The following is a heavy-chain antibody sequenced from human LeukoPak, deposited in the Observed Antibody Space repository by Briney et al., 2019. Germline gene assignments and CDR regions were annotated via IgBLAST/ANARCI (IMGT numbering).Heavy chain of an antibody. CDR1: GYTFTSYD. J-gene: IGHJ4*02. CDR2: MNPNSGNT. V-gene: IGHV1-8*01. CDR3: AGGYDSSGHYLD. Sequence: ASVKVSCKASGYTFTSYDINWVRQATGQGLEWMGWMNPNSGNTGYAQKFQGRVTMTRNTSISTAYMELSSLRSEDTAVYYCAGGYDSSGHYLDWGQGTLVTVSS. D-gene: IGHD3-22*01.